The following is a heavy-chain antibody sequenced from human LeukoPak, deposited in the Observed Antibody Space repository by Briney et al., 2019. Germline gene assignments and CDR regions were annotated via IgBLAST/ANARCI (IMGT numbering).Heavy chain of an antibody. CDR2: IYYSGST. Sequence: SETLSLTCTVSGGSISSYYWSWIRQPAGKGLEWIGYIYYSGSTNYNPSLKSRVTISVDTSKNQFSLKLSSVTAADTAVYYCARALSGPYYYYYYMDVWGKGTTVTISS. D-gene: IGHD3-10*01. CDR1: GGSISSYY. J-gene: IGHJ6*03. CDR3: ARALSGPYYYYYYMDV. V-gene: IGHV4-59*08.